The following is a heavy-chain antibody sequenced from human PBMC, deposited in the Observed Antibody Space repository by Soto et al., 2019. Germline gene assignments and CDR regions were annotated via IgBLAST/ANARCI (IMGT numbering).Heavy chain of an antibody. D-gene: IGHD2-2*01. Sequence: QVQLQQWGAGLLKPSETLSLTCAVYGGSFSGYYWSWIRQPPGKGLEWIGEINHSGSTNYNPSLKRRGTISVDTSKNQFALRLSSVTAADTAVYYCARSSGPARLYGMDVWGQGTTVTVSS. CDR2: INHSGST. CDR1: GGSFSGYY. CDR3: ARSSGPARLYGMDV. V-gene: IGHV4-34*01. J-gene: IGHJ6*02.